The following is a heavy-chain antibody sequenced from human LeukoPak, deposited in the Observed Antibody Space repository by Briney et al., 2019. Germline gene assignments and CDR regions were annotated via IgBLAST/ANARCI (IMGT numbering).Heavy chain of an antibody. CDR3: AKDIAAAGDRHFDY. D-gene: IGHD6-13*01. CDR1: GFTFTSYN. Sequence: GGSLRLSCAASGFTFTSYNMNWVRQAPGKGLGWISFISSSGSTIYYADSVKGRFTISRDNAKNSLYLQMNSLRAEDMALYYCAKDIAAAGDRHFDYWGQGTLVTVSS. J-gene: IGHJ4*02. CDR2: ISSSGSTI. V-gene: IGHV3-48*04.